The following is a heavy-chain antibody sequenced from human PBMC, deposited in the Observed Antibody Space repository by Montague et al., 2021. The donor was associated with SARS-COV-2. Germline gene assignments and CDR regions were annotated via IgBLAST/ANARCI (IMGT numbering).Heavy chain of an antibody. CDR3: ARIKGGGYVGYFDC. CDR2: ISYDGSNK. CDR1: GFTFSSYA. J-gene: IGHJ4*02. Sequence: SLRLSCAASGFTFSSYAMHWVRQAPGKGLEWVAVISYDGSNKYYADSVKGRFTISRDNSKNTLYLQMNSLRAEDTAVYYCARIKGGGYVGYFDCWGQGTLVTVSS. D-gene: IGHD5-12*01. V-gene: IGHV3-30*04.